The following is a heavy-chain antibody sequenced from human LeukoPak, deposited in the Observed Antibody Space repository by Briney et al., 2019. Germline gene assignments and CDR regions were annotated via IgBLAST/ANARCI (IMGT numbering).Heavy chain of an antibody. J-gene: IGHJ6*02. V-gene: IGHV3-7*01. CDR1: RFTFNNYW. CDR3: ASHPPYSSSLSYCYGMDV. D-gene: IGHD6-13*01. Sequence: PGGSLRLSCAGSRFTFNNYWMSWVRQAPGKGLEWVANIKPDGSEIFYVDSVKGGFTISRDNAKNSLYLQMNSLGAEDTAVYYCASHPPYSSSLSYCYGMDVWGQGTTVTVSS. CDR2: IKPDGSEI.